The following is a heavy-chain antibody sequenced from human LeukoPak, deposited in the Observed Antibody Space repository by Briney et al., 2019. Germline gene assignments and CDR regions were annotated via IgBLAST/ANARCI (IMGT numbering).Heavy chain of an antibody. CDR3: AESTIAVAGTNYYYGMDV. CDR1: GYTFTGYY. J-gene: IGHJ6*02. V-gene: IGHV1-2*04. Sequence: ASVKVSCKASGYTFTGYYMHWVRQAPGQGLEWMGWINPNSGGTNYAQKFQGWVTMTRDTSTSTVYMELSSLRSEDTAVYYCAESTIAVAGTNYYYGMDVWGQGTTVTVSS. D-gene: IGHD6-19*01. CDR2: INPNSGGT.